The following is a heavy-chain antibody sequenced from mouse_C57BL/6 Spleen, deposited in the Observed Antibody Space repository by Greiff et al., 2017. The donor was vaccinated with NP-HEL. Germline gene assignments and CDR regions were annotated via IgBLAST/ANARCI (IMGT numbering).Heavy chain of an antibody. J-gene: IGHJ3*01. Sequence: EVQGVESGGGLVQPGGSLSLSCAASGFTFTDYYMSWVRQPPGKALEWLGFIRNKANGYTTEYSASVKGRFTISRDNSQSILYLQMNALRAEDSATYYGARGAADPRRFAYWGQGTLVTVSA. CDR1: GFTFTDYY. V-gene: IGHV7-3*01. CDR2: IRNKANGYTT. CDR3: ARGAADPRRFAY.